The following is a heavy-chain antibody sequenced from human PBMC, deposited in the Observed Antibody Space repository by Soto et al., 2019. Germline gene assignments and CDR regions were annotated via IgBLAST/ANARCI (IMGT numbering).Heavy chain of an antibody. J-gene: IGHJ4*02. V-gene: IGHV3-9*01. D-gene: IGHD6-13*01. CDR1: GFRFDEYA. CDR2: IIWNSEAI. CDR3: TRDDQGIATSGTPILGS. Sequence: PGGSLRLSCRASGFRFDEYAMHWVRQAPGKGLEWVAGIIWNSEAIDYAESVRGRFTTSRDNAENSVFLQMDSLSPEDTALYYCTRDDQGIATSGTPILGSWGQGTPVTVPQ.